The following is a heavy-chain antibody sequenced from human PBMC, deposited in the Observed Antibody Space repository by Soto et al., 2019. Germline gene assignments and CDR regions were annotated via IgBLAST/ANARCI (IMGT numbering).Heavy chain of an antibody. CDR3: ARVWPTSVSYYQFDP. CDR2: TYYTSKWYN. D-gene: IGHD1-26*01. Sequence: PSQTLSLTCVISGDSVSSKSAAWNWIRQSPSRGLEWLGRTYYTSKWYNDYAVSVKSRITINADTSKNQFSLQLNSVTPEDTAVYYCARVWPTSVSYYQFDPWGQGTVVTGSS. V-gene: IGHV6-1*01. CDR1: GDSVSSKSAA. J-gene: IGHJ5*02.